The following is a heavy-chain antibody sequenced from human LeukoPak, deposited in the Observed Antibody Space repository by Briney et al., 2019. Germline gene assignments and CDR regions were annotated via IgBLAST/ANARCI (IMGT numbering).Heavy chain of an antibody. CDR1: GGSISSSSYY. D-gene: IGHD3-3*01. Sequence: SETLSLTCTVSGGSISSSSYYWGWIRQPPGKGLEWIGSIYYSGSTYYNPALKSRATISVDTSKTQFSLKLSSVTAADTAVYYCARQSYYDFWSGGMYYFDYWGQGTLVTVSS. CDR2: IYYSGST. J-gene: IGHJ4*02. CDR3: ARQSYYDFWSGGMYYFDY. V-gene: IGHV4-39*01.